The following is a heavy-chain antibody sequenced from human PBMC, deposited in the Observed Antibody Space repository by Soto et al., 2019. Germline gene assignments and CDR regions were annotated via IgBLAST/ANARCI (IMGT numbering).Heavy chain of an antibody. V-gene: IGHV3-48*02. CDR1: GFTFSSYS. CDR3: ARDDLRRNDYVWGSYPRGAYGMDV. CDR2: ISSSSSTI. Sequence: VGSLRLSCAASGFTFSSYSMNWIRQAPGKGLEWVSYISSSSSTIYYADSVKGRFTISRDNAKNSLYLQMNSLRDEDTAVYYCARDDLRRNDYVWGSYPRGAYGMDVWGQGTTVTVSS. J-gene: IGHJ6*02. D-gene: IGHD3-16*02.